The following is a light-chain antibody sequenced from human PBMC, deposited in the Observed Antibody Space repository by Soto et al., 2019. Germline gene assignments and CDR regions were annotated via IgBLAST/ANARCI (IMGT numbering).Light chain of an antibody. CDR2: RNN. J-gene: IGLJ2*01. CDR1: SSNIGSNY. V-gene: IGLV1-47*01. Sequence: QAVVTQPPSASGTPGQRVTISCSGSSSNIGSNYVFWYQQLPRTAPKVLMYRNNQRPSGVPDRFSGSKSGTSASLAISGLRSEDEADYYCATWDDSLSGYVVFGGGTKVTVL. CDR3: ATWDDSLSGYVV.